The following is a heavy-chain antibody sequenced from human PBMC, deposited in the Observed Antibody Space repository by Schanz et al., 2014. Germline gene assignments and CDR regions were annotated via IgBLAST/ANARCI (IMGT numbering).Heavy chain of an antibody. CDR3: ARAEGHGYGPGAFDI. CDR2: IRSDGSNE. D-gene: IGHD5-18*01. V-gene: IGHV3-30*02. Sequence: QVQLVESGGGVVQPGGSLRLSCAASGFTFSFSGMQWVRQAPGKGLEWVAFIRSDGSNENYADSVRGRFTISRDNANTKTSVEMHSLSLKATAVSFCARAEGHGYGPGAFDIWGQGTMVTVSS. CDR1: GFTFSFSG. J-gene: IGHJ3*02.